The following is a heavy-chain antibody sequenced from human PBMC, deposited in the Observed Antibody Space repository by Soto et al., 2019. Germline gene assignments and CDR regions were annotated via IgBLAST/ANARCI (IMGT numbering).Heavy chain of an antibody. J-gene: IGHJ4*02. CDR2: IYWDDDK. D-gene: IGHD2-21*02. CDR1: GFSLSTSGVG. CDR3: AHRQTYCGGDCYSGFDY. Sequence: QITLKESGPTLVKPTQTLTLTCTFSGFSLSTSGVGVGWIRQPPGKALEWLALIYWDDDKRYSPSLKSRLTTTKDTSKNQLVLTRTHMDPVDTATYYCAHRQTYCGGDCYSGFDYWGQGTLVTVSS. V-gene: IGHV2-5*02.